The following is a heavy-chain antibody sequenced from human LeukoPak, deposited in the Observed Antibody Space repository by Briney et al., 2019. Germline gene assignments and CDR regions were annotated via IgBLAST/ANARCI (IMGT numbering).Heavy chain of an antibody. CDR3: ARHYYGSGSWNWFDP. CDR1: GGSISSYY. Sequence: SETLSLTCTVSGGSISSYYWSWIRQPPGKGLEWIGYIYNSGSSNYNPSLMSRVTISVETSKNQFSLKLSSVTAADTAVYYCARHYYGSGSWNWFDPWGQGTLVTVSS. D-gene: IGHD3-10*01. V-gene: IGHV4-59*08. J-gene: IGHJ5*02. CDR2: IYNSGSS.